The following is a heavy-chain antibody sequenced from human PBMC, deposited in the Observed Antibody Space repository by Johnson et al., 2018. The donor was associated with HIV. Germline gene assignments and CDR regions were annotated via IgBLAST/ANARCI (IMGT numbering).Heavy chain of an antibody. J-gene: IGHJ3*02. V-gene: IGHV3-30*03. Sequence: QVQLVESGGGVVQPGRSLRLSCAASGFIFSSYGMHWVRQAPGKGLEWVPGMSYDGSNRYYADSVTGRCTISSDNSKNTQYLHMNSLRAEETAVYYCTAQAADAAAGAPVAFDIWGQGTMVTVSS. CDR3: TAQAADAAAGAPVAFDI. D-gene: IGHD6-13*01. CDR2: MSYDGSNR. CDR1: GFIFSSYG.